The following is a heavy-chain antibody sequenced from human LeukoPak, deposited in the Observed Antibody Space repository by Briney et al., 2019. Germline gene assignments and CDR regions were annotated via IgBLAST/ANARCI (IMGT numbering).Heavy chain of an antibody. CDR2: ISSSSSYI. CDR1: GFTFSGYS. V-gene: IGHV3-21*01. J-gene: IGHJ4*02. Sequence: GRSLRLSCAASGFTFSGYSVNWVRQAPGKGLEWVSSISSSSSYIYYADSVKGRFTISRDNAKNSLYLQMNSLRAEDTAVYYCARDSGVYFDYWGQGTLVTVSS. CDR3: ARDSGVYFDY. D-gene: IGHD2-8*01.